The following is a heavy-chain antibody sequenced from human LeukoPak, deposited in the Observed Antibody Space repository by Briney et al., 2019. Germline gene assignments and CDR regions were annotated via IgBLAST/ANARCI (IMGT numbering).Heavy chain of an antibody. CDR3: ARLGYYGSGSANWFDP. D-gene: IGHD3-10*01. CDR1: GGSISSYY. CDR2: IYYSGST. J-gene: IGHJ5*02. V-gene: IGHV4-59*08. Sequence: SETLSLTCTVSGGSISSYYWSWIRQTPGKGLEWIGYIYYSGSTNYNPSLKSRVTISVDTSKNQFSLKLSSVTAADTAVYYCARLGYYGSGSANWFDPWGQGTLVTVSS.